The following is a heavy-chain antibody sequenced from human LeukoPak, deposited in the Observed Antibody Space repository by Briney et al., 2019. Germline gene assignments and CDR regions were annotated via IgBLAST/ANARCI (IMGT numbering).Heavy chain of an antibody. J-gene: IGHJ3*02. CDR3: ARVLGVRGSYIDDAFDI. Sequence: GGSLRLSCAASGFTFSSYSMNWVRQAPGKGLEWVSYISSSSSTIYYADSVKGRFTISRDDAKNSLYLQMNSLRAEDTAVYYCARVLGVRGSYIDDAFDIWGQGTMVTVSS. D-gene: IGHD3-16*01. CDR1: GFTFSSYS. V-gene: IGHV3-48*04. CDR2: ISSSSSTI.